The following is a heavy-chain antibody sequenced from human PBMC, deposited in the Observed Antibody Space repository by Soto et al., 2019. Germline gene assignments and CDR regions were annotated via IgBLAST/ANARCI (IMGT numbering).Heavy chain of an antibody. J-gene: IGHJ6*02. CDR1: GYTFTGYY. D-gene: IGHD3-10*01. CDR3: ARPHGSGSYPEYYYYYYGMDV. V-gene: IGHV1-2*02. Sequence: ASVKVSCKASGYTFTGYYMHWVRQAPGQGLEWMGWINPDSGGTNYAQKLQGRVTMTTDTSTSTAYMELRSLRSDDTAVYYCARPHGSGSYPEYYYYYYGMDVWGQGTTVTVSS. CDR2: INPDSGGT.